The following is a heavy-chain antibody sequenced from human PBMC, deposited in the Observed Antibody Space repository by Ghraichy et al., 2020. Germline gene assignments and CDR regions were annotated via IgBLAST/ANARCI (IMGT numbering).Heavy chain of an antibody. Sequence: GGSLRLSCAASGFTFSSYPMTRVRQAPGKGLEWVSAISGSGGSTYYADAVKGRFTISRDDSKKMLYLQMDSLRAEDTAVYYLAKDLRSSTSCCNWFDPWGQGTLVTVSS. V-gene: IGHV3-23*01. J-gene: IGHJ5*02. CDR3: AKDLRSSTSCCNWFDP. CDR1: GFTFSSYP. D-gene: IGHD2-2*01. CDR2: ISGSGGST.